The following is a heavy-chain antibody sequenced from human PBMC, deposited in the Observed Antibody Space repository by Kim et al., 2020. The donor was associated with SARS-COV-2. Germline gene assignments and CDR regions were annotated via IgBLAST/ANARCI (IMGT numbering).Heavy chain of an antibody. J-gene: IGHJ3*02. Sequence: GESLKISCKGSGYSFSSYWISWVRQMPGKGLEWMGRIDPGDSYTNYSPSFQGHVTISAVKSISTAYLQWSSLKASDTAMYYCARHGRYYDSSGYPRNDAFDIWGQGTMVTVSS. CDR2: IDPGDSYT. CDR1: GYSFSSYW. CDR3: ARHGRYYDSSGYPRNDAFDI. V-gene: IGHV5-10-1*01. D-gene: IGHD3-22*01.